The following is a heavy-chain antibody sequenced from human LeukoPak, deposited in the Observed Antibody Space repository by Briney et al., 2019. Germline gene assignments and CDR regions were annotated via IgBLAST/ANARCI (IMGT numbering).Heavy chain of an antibody. D-gene: IGHD3-22*01. CDR3: AREVGSGYYLY. CDR1: GYTFTGYY. J-gene: IGHJ4*02. CDR2: INPNSGGT. Sequence: ASVKVSCKASGYTFTGYYMHWVRQAPGQGLEWMGWINPNSGGTNYAQKFQGWVTTTRDTSISTAYMELSRLRSDDTAVYYCAREVGSGYYLYWGQGTLVTVSS. V-gene: IGHV1-2*04.